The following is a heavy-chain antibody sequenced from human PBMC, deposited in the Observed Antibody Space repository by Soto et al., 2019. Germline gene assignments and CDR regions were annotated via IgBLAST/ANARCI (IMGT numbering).Heavy chain of an antibody. CDR3: ARETVLVAQARNYYYYAMDA. CDR2: IIPIFGTA. Sequence: QVQLVQSGAEVKKPGSSVKVSCTASGGTFSSYGISWVRQAPGQGLEWMGGIIPIFGTANYSQECHGRVTITSDKSKSSAYMDLSSLRSDDTAVHYCARETVLVAQARNYYYYAMDAWGHGTTVMVSS. D-gene: IGHD2-8*02. V-gene: IGHV1-69*06. J-gene: IGHJ6*02. CDR1: GGTFSSYG.